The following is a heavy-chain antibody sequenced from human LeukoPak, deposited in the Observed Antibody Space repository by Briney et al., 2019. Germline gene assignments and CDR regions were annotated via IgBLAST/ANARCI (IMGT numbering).Heavy chain of an antibody. Sequence: SETLSLTCTVSGYSISSGYYWGWIRQPPGKGLEWIGSIYHSGSTYYNPSLKSRVTISVDTFKNQFSLKLSSVTAADTAVYYCARADRDRFDYWGQGTLVTVSS. CDR1: GYSISSGYY. D-gene: IGHD1-14*01. J-gene: IGHJ4*02. CDR3: ARADRDRFDY. CDR2: IYHSGST. V-gene: IGHV4-38-2*02.